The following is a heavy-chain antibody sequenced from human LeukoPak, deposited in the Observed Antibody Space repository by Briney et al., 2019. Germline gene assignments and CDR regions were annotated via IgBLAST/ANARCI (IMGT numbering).Heavy chain of an antibody. D-gene: IGHD2-2*01. Sequence: PGRSLRLSCAASGFSFSSYGMHWVRQAPGKGLEWVSAISGSGGSTYYTDSVKGRFTISRDNSKNTLYLQMNSLRAEDTAVYYCAKGLRYCSSTSCYYFDYWGQGTLVTVSS. J-gene: IGHJ4*02. V-gene: IGHV3-23*01. CDR3: AKGLRYCSSTSCYYFDY. CDR1: GFSFSSYG. CDR2: ISGSGGST.